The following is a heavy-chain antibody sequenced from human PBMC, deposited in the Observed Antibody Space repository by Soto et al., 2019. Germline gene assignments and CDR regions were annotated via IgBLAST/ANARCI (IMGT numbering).Heavy chain of an antibody. D-gene: IGHD3-22*01. CDR1: GDAISSYY. Sequence: SETLSLTCNVSGDAISSYYWSWIRQSPGKGLEWIAYIYHNGRTNFNPSLKSRVTISVDTAKNQVSLKLTSVSVADTAVYFCARHRPEYSRYSAFDYWGQGTLVTVS. CDR3: ARHRPEYSRYSAFDY. V-gene: IGHV4-59*08. J-gene: IGHJ4*02. CDR2: IYHNGRT.